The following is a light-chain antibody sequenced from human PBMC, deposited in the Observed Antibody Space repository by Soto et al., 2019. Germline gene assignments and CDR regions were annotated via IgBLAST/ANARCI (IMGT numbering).Light chain of an antibody. J-gene: IGKJ1*01. Sequence: DIQMTQSPSSLSVSIGDKVTITCRASQGIGNFLAWYQQKPGKPPKLLMYAASSLQSGVPSRFSGSGVGTDFTLTISSLQPEDVASYYCQKYDSAPWTFGQGTKVEIK. CDR2: AAS. CDR3: QKYDSAPWT. V-gene: IGKV1-27*01. CDR1: QGIGNF.